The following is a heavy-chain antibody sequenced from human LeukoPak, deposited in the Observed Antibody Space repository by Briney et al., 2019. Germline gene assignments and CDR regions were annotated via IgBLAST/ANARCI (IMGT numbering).Heavy chain of an antibody. D-gene: IGHD5/OR15-5a*01. CDR3: AKGGQYSVYSKLDY. Sequence: GGSLGLSCAASGFTFSDYAMSWVRQAPGKGLEWVSAISASGDSTYYADSVKGRFTISRTQSKNTLHLQINSLRAEDTAVYYCAKGGQYSVYSKLDYWGQRTLGSASS. J-gene: IGHJ4*02. CDR2: ISASGDST. CDR1: GFTFSDYA. V-gene: IGHV3-23*01.